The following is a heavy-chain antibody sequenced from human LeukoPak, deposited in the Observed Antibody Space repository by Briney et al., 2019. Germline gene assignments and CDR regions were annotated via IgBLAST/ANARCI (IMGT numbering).Heavy chain of an antibody. CDR3: ARGARANAFDI. Sequence: ASVKVSCKTSGYTLTDYYLHWVRQAPGQGLKWMGWMNPNSGNTGYAQKFQGRVTMTRNTSVSTAYMELSSLRSEDTAAYYCARGARANAFDIWGQGTMVTVSS. CDR2: MNPNSGNT. J-gene: IGHJ3*02. V-gene: IGHV1-8*02. CDR1: GYTLTDYY. D-gene: IGHD1-26*01.